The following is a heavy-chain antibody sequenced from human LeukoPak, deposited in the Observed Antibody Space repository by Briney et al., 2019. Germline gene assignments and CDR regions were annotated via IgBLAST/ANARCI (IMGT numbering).Heavy chain of an antibody. CDR1: GFTFSSYG. Sequence: PGGSLRLSCAASGFTFSSYGMHWVRQAPGKGLEWVAVISYDGSNKYYADSVKGRFTISRDNSKNTLYLQMNSLRAEDTAVYYCAKGRLWFGPFSWGQGTLVTVSS. J-gene: IGHJ4*02. V-gene: IGHV3-30*18. CDR3: AKGRLWFGPFS. D-gene: IGHD3-10*01. CDR2: ISYDGSNK.